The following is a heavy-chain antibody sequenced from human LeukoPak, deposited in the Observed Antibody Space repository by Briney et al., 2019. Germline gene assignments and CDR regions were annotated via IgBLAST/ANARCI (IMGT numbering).Heavy chain of an antibody. J-gene: IGHJ6*02. V-gene: IGHV4-59*01. CDR3: ARGKITMVRGVIADYYGMGV. CDR2: IYYSGST. D-gene: IGHD3-10*01. Sequence: PSETLSLTCTVSGGSISSYYWSWIRQPPGKGLEWIGYIYYSGSTNYNPSLKSRVTISVDTSKNQFSLKLSSVTAADTAVCYCARGKITMVRGVIADYYGMGVWGQGTTVTVSS. CDR1: GGSISSYY.